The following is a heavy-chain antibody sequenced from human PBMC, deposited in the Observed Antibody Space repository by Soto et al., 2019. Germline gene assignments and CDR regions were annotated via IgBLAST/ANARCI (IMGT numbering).Heavy chain of an antibody. V-gene: IGHV2-5*02. Sequence: QITLKESGPTLVKPTQPLTLTSTFSGFSLSTGGVGVGWIRQPPGKALEWLALIYWDDDKRYSPSLKSRLTIPKDTSKHVVVPTMTNMDPVDTAIYYCAHRRVERELDYLGQGSLVTVSS. CDR1: GFSLSTGGVG. J-gene: IGHJ4*01. D-gene: IGHD1-1*01. CDR2: IYWDDDK. CDR3: AHRRVERELDY.